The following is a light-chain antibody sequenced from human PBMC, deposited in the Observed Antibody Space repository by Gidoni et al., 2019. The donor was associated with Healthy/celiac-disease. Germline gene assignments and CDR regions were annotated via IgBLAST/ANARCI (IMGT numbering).Light chain of an antibody. Sequence: QSALTQPRSVSGSPGQSVTISCTGTSSDDGGYNYVSWYQQHPGQAPKLMIYDVSKRPSGVPDRFAGSKSGNTASLTISVLQAEYEADYYCCSYAGSYTFVVFGGGTKLTVL. CDR1: SSDDGGYNY. J-gene: IGLJ2*01. V-gene: IGLV2-11*01. CDR3: CSYAGSYTFVV. CDR2: DVS.